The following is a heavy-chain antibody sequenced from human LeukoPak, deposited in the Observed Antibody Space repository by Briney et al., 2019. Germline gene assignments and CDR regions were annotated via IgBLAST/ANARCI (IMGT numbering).Heavy chain of an antibody. D-gene: IGHD5-18*01. CDR3: ARAVANYGYVFDF. CDR2: ISSSSSYI. V-gene: IGHV3-21*01. Sequence: PGGSLRLSCAASGFTLSSHGMNWVRQAPGKGLEWVSPISSSSSYIYYADSVKGRFTISRDNAKNSLYLQMNSLRAEDTAVYYCARAVANYGYVFDFWGQGTLVTVSS. J-gene: IGHJ4*02. CDR1: GFTLSSHG.